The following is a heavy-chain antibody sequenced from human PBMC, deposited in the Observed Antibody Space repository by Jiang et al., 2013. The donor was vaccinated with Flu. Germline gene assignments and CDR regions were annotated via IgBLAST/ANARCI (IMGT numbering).Heavy chain of an antibody. J-gene: IGHJ4*02. CDR2: IYYSGST. CDR3: ARDSTYCSDGSCYSFDY. CDR1: GGSVNSGNYY. Sequence: KPSETLSLTCTVSGGSVNSGNYYWAWIRQPPGKGLEWIGYIYYSGSTKYNPSLKSRATISVDTSKNQFSLKLSSVSAADTAVYYCARDSTYCSDGSCYSFDYWGQGTLVTVFS. V-gene: IGHV4-61*01. D-gene: IGHD2-15*01.